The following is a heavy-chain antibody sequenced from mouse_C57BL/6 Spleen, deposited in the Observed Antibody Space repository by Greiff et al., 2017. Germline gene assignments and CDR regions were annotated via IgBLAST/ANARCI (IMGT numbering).Heavy chain of an antibody. D-gene: IGHD2-10*02. J-gene: IGHJ4*01. CDR2: INPNYGTT. V-gene: IGHV1-39*01. Sequence: EVQLQQSGPELVKPGASVKISCKASGYSFTDYNMNWVKQSNGKSLDWIGVINPNYGTTSYNQKFKGKATLTVDQSSSTAYMQLNSLTAEDAAVYYCAPSKGFSYAVDYWGQGTSVTVAS. CDR3: APSKGFSYAVDY. CDR1: GYSFTDYN.